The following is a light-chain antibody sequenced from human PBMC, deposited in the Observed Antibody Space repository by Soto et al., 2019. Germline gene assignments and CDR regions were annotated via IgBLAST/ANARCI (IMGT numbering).Light chain of an antibody. J-gene: IGLJ2*01. V-gene: IGLV3-1*01. CDR2: QDS. CDR1: KLGDKY. Sequence: SYELTQPPSVSVSPGQTASITCSGDKLGDKYTYWYQQKPGQSPVLVIYQDSKRPSGIPERFSGSNSGNTATLTISGTQAMDEADYYCQAWDSGTSVVFGGGTKVTVL. CDR3: QAWDSGTSVV.